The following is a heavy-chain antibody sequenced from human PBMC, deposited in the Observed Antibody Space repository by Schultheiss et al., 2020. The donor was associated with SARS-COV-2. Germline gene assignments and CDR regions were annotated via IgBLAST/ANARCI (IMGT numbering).Heavy chain of an antibody. D-gene: IGHD2-15*01. CDR3: ARPYCSGGSCPRAFDI. J-gene: IGHJ3*02. CDR2: MYPGDSET. CDR1: GYSFTSYW. Sequence: GGSLRLSCKGSGYSFTSYWIGWVRQMPGKGLEWMGIMYPGDSETRYSPSFQGQVTISADKSISTAYLQWSSLKASDTAMHYCARPYCSGGSCPRAFDIWGQGTMVTVSS. V-gene: IGHV5-51*01.